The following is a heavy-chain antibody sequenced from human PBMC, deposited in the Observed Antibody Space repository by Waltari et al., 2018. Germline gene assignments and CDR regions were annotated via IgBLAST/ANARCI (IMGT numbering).Heavy chain of an antibody. CDR2: VKQDGSDK. D-gene: IGHD3-3*01. CDR1: GFTFSTYW. CDR3: ARDFYDVTSGFYTPGLFDY. V-gene: IGHV3-7*01. J-gene: IGHJ4*02. Sequence: EVQLVDSGGSLVQPGGSLSRSCAASGFTFSTYWLGWVRQAPGKGLEWVATVKQDGSDKYYVDSVKGRFTISRDNGDNSLYLQMNSLRAEDTAVYYCARDFYDVTSGFYTPGLFDYWGQGSLVTVSS.